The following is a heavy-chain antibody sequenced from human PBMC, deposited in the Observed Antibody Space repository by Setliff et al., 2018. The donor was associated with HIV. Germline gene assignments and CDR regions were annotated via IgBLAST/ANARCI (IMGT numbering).Heavy chain of an antibody. V-gene: IGHV1-69-2*01. Sequence: ASVKVSCKASGYTFTDYYMHWVQQAPGKGLEWMGRVDPEDGETIYAEKFQGRVTITEDTSTDTAYMELRSLRSDDTAVYYCARGIQLWSNYGMDVWGQGTTVTVSS. D-gene: IGHD5-18*01. J-gene: IGHJ6*02. CDR2: VDPEDGET. CDR3: ARGIQLWSNYGMDV. CDR1: GYTFTDYY.